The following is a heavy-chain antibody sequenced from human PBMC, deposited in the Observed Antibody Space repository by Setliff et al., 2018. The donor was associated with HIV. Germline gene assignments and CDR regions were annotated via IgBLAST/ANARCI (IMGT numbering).Heavy chain of an antibody. D-gene: IGHD6-13*01. CDR3: TAALQQQVVRWFDP. Sequence: SCAASGFTFRNAWMSWVRQAPGKGLEWVGRIKSKTDGGTTDYAAPVKGRFTISRDDSKNTLYLQMNSLKTEDTAVYYCTAALQQQVVRWFDPWGQGTLVTVSS. CDR1: GFTFRNAW. J-gene: IGHJ5*02. V-gene: IGHV3-15*01. CDR2: IKSKTDGGTT.